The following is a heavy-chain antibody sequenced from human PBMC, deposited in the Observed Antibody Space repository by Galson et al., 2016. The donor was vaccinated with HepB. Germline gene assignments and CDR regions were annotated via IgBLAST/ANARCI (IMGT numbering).Heavy chain of an antibody. V-gene: IGHV4-39*01. CDR1: GASINSTDHY. CDR2: IYYGGLT. CDR3: GRLGETLDY. D-gene: IGHD2-21*01. Sequence: ETLSLTCSVSGASINSTDHYWGWVRQPPGRGLEWIGSIYYGGLTYYNPSLKGRLSISIDTSRNRLSLNLSSVTAADTAVYFCGRLGETLDYWGQGTLVTVSS. J-gene: IGHJ4*02.